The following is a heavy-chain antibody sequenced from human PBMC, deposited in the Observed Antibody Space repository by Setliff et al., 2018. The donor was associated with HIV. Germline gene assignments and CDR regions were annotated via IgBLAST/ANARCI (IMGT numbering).Heavy chain of an antibody. J-gene: IGHJ3*02. CDR2: INHKGRT. Sequence: PSETLSLTCAVYGGSFSDYFWNWIRQPPGKGLEWIGEINHKGRTNYNPSLQSRVTISVDTSKNQFSLKLSSVTAADTAVYYCARGRSGYSSSWFWAFDIWGQGTMVTVSS. V-gene: IGHV4-34*01. D-gene: IGHD6-13*01. CDR3: ARGRSGYSSSWFWAFDI. CDR1: GGSFSDYF.